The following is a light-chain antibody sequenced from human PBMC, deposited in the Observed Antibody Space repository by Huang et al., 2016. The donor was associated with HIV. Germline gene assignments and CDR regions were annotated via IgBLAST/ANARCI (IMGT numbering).Light chain of an antibody. CDR1: QSITTY. CDR3: QQSYSALSS. V-gene: IGKV1-39*01. CDR2: SAS. Sequence: IQMTQSPTSLSASVGDRVSIVCWASQSITTYLNWYQQKTGKSPKLLISSASTLHSGVPSRFSGSGSGTEFNLTIRGLQLDDFATYYCQQSYSALSSFGPGTRL. J-gene: IGKJ5*01.